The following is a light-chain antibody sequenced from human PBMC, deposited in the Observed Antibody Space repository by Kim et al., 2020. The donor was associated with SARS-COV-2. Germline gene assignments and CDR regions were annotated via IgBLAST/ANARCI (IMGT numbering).Light chain of an antibody. V-gene: IGLV2-14*03. CDR2: DVS. CDR1: SSDIGGYNY. Sequence: FSISCTGTSSDIGGYNYVSWYQQHPGKAPKLMIYDVSKRPSGVSNRSSGAKSGNTASLTISGLQAEDEADYCCSSYTSSSTLEGVFGTGTKVTVL. CDR3: SSYTSSSTLEGV. J-gene: IGLJ1*01.